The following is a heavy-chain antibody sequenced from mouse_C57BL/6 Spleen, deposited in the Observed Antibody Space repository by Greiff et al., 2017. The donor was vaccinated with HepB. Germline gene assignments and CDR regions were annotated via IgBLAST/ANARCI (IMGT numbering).Heavy chain of an antibody. CDR2: INPYNGGT. D-gene: IGHD4-1*02. J-gene: IGHJ4*01. Sequence: EVQLQQSGPVLVKPGASVKMSCKASGYTFTDYYMNWVKQSHGKSLEWIGVINPYNGGTSYNQKFKGKATLTVDKSSSTAYMELNSLTSEDSAVYYCARRKGIYNWAMDYWGQGTSVTVSS. CDR3: ARRKGIYNWAMDY. V-gene: IGHV1-19*01. CDR1: GYTFTDYY.